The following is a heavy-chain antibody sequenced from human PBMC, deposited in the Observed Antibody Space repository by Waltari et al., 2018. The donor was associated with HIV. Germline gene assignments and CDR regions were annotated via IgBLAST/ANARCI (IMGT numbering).Heavy chain of an antibody. CDR2: IIPIFDTT. Sequence: KKPGSSVKVSCKTSGGTFNNYAISWVRQAPGQGLEWMGGIIPIFDTTNYAQKFQGRVTITADKSTSTAYMELRSLRSADTALYYCAARKGYCSGGGCYSWDYWGQGTLVTVSS. J-gene: IGHJ4*02. D-gene: IGHD2-15*01. CDR1: GGTFNNYA. V-gene: IGHV1-69*06. CDR3: AARKGYCSGGGCYSWDY.